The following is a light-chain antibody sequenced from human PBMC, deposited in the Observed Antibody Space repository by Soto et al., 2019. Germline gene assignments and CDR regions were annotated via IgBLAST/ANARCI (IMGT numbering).Light chain of an antibody. CDR3: QDYGSSAWT. CDR1: QNVRAIY. Sequence: EIVLTQSPGTLSLPPGERVTLSCRASQNVRAIYLAWYQQHPGQAPRLVIYAASTRASGIPERFSGRGSGTDFTLTISRLEPEDFAVYYCQDYGSSAWTFGQGTKVDIK. J-gene: IGKJ1*01. CDR2: AAS. V-gene: IGKV3-20*01.